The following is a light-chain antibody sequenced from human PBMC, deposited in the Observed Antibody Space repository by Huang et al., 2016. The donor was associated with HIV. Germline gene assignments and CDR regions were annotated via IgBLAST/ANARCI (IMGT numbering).Light chain of an antibody. CDR3: QQYDSLPPWT. J-gene: IGKJ1*01. V-gene: IGKV1-33*01. Sequence: DIQMTQSPSSLSASVGDRVTISCQASHDIANYLNWYQQKPGQAPKHLIYDASTLQTGVPSRFSGSGSGTDFSFTISSLQPEDIATYYCQQYDSLPPWTFGQGTKVEIQ. CDR1: HDIANY. CDR2: DAS.